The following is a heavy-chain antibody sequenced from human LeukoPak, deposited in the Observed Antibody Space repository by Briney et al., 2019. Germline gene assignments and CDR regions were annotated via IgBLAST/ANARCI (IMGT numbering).Heavy chain of an antibody. J-gene: IGHJ4*02. CDR2: IYPGDSDT. CDR3: ARGVWYSYGYYYFDY. CDR1: GSRFTSYW. Sequence: GESLKISCKGSGSRFTSYWIGWVRQLPGKGLEWMGIIYPGDSDTRYSPSFQGQVTISADKSISTAYLQWSSLKASDTAMYYCARGVWYSYGYYYFDYWGQGTLVTVSS. V-gene: IGHV5-51*01. D-gene: IGHD5-18*01.